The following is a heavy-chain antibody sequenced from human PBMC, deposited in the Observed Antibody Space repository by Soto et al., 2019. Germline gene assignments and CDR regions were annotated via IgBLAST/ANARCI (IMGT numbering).Heavy chain of an antibody. D-gene: IGHD6-13*01. CDR2: INPSGGST. J-gene: IGHJ5*02. CDR3: ARDGTHNWFDP. V-gene: IGHV1-46*01. Sequence: ASVQVCCKASGYTFTSYYMHWVRQAPGQGLEWMGIINPSGGSTSYAQKFQGRVTMTRDTSTSTVYMELSSLRSEDTAVYYCARDGTHNWFDPWGQGTLVTVSS. CDR1: GYTFTSYY.